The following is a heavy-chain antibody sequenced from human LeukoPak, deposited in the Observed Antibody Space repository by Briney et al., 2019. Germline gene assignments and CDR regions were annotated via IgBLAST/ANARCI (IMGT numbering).Heavy chain of an antibody. CDR3: ARVHSGSYREGYFDY. D-gene: IGHD1-26*01. J-gene: IGHJ4*02. Sequence: ASVKVSCKASGYTFTGYYMHWVRQAPGQGLEWMGWINPNSGGTNYAQKFQGRVTMTRDTSISTAYMELSRLRSDDTAVYYCARVHSGSYREGYFDYWGQGTLVTVSS. CDR2: INPNSGGT. CDR1: GYTFTGYY. V-gene: IGHV1-2*02.